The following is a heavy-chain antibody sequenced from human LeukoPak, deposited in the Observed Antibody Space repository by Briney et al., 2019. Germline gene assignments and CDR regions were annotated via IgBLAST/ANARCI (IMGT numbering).Heavy chain of an antibody. V-gene: IGHV3-23*01. CDR3: AKIAVPRTAAAGIDY. Sequence: GGSLRLSCAASGFTFSSYAMSWVRQAPGKGLEWVSAISGSGGSTYYADSVKGRFTISRDNSKNTLYQQMNSLRAEDTAVYYCAKIAVPRTAAAGIDYWGQGTLVTVSS. CDR1: GFTFSSYA. D-gene: IGHD6-13*01. J-gene: IGHJ4*02. CDR2: ISGSGGST.